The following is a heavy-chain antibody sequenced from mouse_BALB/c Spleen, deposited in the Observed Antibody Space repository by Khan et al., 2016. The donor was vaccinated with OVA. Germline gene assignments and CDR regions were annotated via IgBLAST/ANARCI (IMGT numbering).Heavy chain of an antibody. Sequence: EVQLQESGPGLVKPSQSLSLTCTVTGYSITSDYAWNWLRQFPGNKLEWMGYISYSGSTNYNPALKSRISIPRDTSKNQFFLQLNSVTTEDTATYYCARDGSRYNYAMDYWGQGTSVTVSS. D-gene: IGHD2-3*01. CDR2: ISYSGST. CDR3: ARDGSRYNYAMDY. V-gene: IGHV3-2*02. J-gene: IGHJ4*01. CDR1: GYSITSDYA.